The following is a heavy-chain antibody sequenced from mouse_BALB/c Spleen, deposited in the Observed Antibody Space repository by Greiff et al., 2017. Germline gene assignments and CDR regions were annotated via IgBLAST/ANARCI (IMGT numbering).Heavy chain of an antibody. CDR1: GFTFSSYA. CDR2: ISSGGST. D-gene: IGHD2-3*01. Sequence: EVQVVESGGGLVKPGGSLKLSCAASGFTFSSYAMSWVRLTPEKRLEWVASISSGGSTYYPDSVKGRFTISRDNARNILYLQMSSLRSEDTAMYYCARGTFYDGYGGNAMDYWGQGTSVTVSS. V-gene: IGHV5-6-5*01. J-gene: IGHJ4*01. CDR3: ARGTFYDGYGGNAMDY.